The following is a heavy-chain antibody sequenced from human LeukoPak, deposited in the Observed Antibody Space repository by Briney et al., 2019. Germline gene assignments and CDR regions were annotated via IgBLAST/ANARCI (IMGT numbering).Heavy chain of an antibody. D-gene: IGHD2-2*01. CDR1: GGSISSYY. CDR2: IYTSGST. J-gene: IGHJ4*02. Sequence: SETLSLTCTASGGSISSYYWSWIRQPAGKRLEWIGRIYTSGSTNYNPSLKSRVTMSVDTSKNQFSLKLSSVTAADTAVYYCARQYCSSTSCYGGIWDYWGQGTLVTVSS. CDR3: ARQYCSSTSCYGGIWDY. V-gene: IGHV4-4*07.